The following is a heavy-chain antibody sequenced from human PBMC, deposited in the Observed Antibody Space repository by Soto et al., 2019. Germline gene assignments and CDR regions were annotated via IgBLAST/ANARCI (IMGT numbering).Heavy chain of an antibody. CDR1: GFMFSDHN. D-gene: IGHD3-22*01. CDR3: ARDGSYYDSSGYFHNYYYGMDV. CDR2: IRKNSAAI. Sequence: EVQLVESGGGLVQPGGSLRLSCAASGFMFSDHNMNWVRQAPGRGLEWVSFIRKNSAAIYYADSVKGRFTISRDNAYKSLYLQMNRLRDEDTAVYYCARDGSYYDSSGYFHNYYYGMDVWGQGPTVTVAS. J-gene: IGHJ6*02. V-gene: IGHV3-48*02.